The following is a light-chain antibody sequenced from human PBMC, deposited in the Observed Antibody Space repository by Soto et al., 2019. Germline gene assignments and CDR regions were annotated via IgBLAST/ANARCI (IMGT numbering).Light chain of an antibody. J-gene: IGKJ5*01. V-gene: IGKV3-15*01. CDR3: QQYSKWPIT. CDR2: GIS. Sequence: EMVMTQSPAILSVSQGESATLSCRASQSVNSNYLAWYQQHPGQPPRFLIYGISTRATGIPARFSGSGSGTEFSLTISSLQSEDFAVYYCQQYSKWPITFGQGTRLEIK. CDR1: QSVNSN.